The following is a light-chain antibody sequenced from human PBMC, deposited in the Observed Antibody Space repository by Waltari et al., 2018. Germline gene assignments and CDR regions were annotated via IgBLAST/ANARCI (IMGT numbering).Light chain of an antibody. CDR2: AAS. CDR3: QQGHSVPPT. CDR1: QDIGSS. V-gene: IGKV1-12*01. J-gene: IGKJ1*01. Sequence: EIQMTQSPSSVFASVGDRVAITCRATQDIGSSLAWYQQKPGQGPNLLIYAASNLQTGVPSGFSGSGSGADFTLTINSLQPEDFAVYYCQQGHSVPPTFGQGP.